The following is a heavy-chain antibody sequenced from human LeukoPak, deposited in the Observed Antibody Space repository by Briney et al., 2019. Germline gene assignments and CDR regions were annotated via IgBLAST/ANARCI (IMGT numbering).Heavy chain of an antibody. CDR1: GFTFSTYA. J-gene: IGHJ4*02. CDR2: ISYDGNNK. D-gene: IGHD5-24*01. V-gene: IGHV3-30*04. CDR3: ARRSRDTPIYFFDY. Sequence: AGGSLRLSCAASGFTFSTYAMHWVRQAPGKGLEWVAIISYDGNNKYYADSVKGRFTISRDNAKNSLYLQMNSLRAEDTAVYYCARRSRDTPIYFFDYWGQGTLVTVSS.